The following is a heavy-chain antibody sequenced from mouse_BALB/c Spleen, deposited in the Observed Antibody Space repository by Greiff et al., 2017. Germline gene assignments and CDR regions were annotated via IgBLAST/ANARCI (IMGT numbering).Heavy chain of an antibody. D-gene: IGHD1-1*01. J-gene: IGHJ2*01. CDR1: GYSITSDYA. CDR2: ISYSGST. Sequence: EVKLMESGPGLVKPSQSLSLTCTVTGYSITSDYAWNWIRQFPGNKLEWMGYISYSGSTSYNPSLKSRISITRDTSKNQFFLQLNSVTTEDTATYYCARYYYGSSLDYWGQGTTLTVSS. CDR3: ARYYYGSSLDY. V-gene: IGHV3-2*02.